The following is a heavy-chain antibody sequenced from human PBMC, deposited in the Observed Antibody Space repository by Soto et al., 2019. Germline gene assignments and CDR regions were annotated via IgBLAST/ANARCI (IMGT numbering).Heavy chain of an antibody. CDR1: GGTFSSYA. J-gene: IGHJ4*02. CDR3: ARGASGFNYFDY. V-gene: IGHV1-69*13. Sequence: SVKVSCKASGGTFSSYAISWVRQAPGQGLEWMGGIIPIFGTANYAQKFQGRVTITADESTSTAYMELSSLRSEDTAVYYCARGASGFNYFDYWGQGTLVTVSS. CDR2: IIPIFGTA. D-gene: IGHD1-26*01.